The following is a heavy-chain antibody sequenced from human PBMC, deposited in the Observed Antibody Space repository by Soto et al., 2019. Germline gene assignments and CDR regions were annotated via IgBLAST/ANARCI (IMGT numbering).Heavy chain of an antibody. CDR1: GGSISSGGYY. CDR2: IYYSGST. J-gene: IGHJ3*02. V-gene: IGHV4-31*03. CDR3: ARVEPYDFGRRLHMPDAFDI. D-gene: IGHD3-3*01. Sequence: QVQLQESGPGLVKPSQTLSLTCTVSGGSISSGGYYWSWIRQHPGKGLEWIGYIYYSGSTYYNPSLKSRVTISVDTSKNQFSLKLSSVTAADTAVYYCARVEPYDFGRRLHMPDAFDIWGQGTMVTVSS.